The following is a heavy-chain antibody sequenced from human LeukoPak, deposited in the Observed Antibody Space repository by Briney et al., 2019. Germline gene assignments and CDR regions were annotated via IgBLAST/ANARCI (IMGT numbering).Heavy chain of an antibody. CDR1: GLTLSSYG. V-gene: IGHV3-23*01. CDR2: ITGSGGST. CDR3: ALGNPVLNY. J-gene: IGHJ4*02. D-gene: IGHD3-9*01. Sequence: PGGSLRLSCAASGLTLSSYGMSWVRQAPGKGLEWVSAITGSGGSTYYADSVKGRFTISRDNSKNTLYLQMNSLRAEDTAVYYCALGNPVLNYWGQGTLVTVSS.